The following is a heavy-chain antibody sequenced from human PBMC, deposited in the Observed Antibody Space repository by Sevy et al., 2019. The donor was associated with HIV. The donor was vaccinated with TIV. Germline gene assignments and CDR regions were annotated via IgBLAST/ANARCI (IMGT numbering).Heavy chain of an antibody. D-gene: IGHD3-22*01. V-gene: IGHV1-69*06. CDR2: IIPIFGTA. CDR3: ARAMYYYDSSGYYFFAFDI. J-gene: IGHJ3*02. CDR1: GGTFSSYA. Sequence: ASVKVSCKASGGTFSSYAISWVRQAPGQGLEWMGGIIPIFGTANYAQKFQGRVTITADKSTSTAYMELSSLRFEDTAVYYCARAMYYYDSSGYYFFAFDIWGQGTMVTVSS.